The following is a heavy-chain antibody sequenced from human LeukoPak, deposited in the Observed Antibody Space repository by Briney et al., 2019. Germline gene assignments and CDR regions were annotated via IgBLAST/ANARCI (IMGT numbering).Heavy chain of an antibody. CDR3: ATLHAPTALGASQYYYGMDV. CDR1: GYTFTSYG. V-gene: IGHV1-18*01. J-gene: IGHJ6*02. D-gene: IGHD1-26*01. CDR2: ISAYNGNT. Sequence: GASVKVSCKASGYTFTSYGISWVRQAPGQGLEWMGWISAYNGNTNYAQKFQGRVTMTRDTSISTAYMELSRLRSDDTAVYYCATLHAPTALGASQYYYGMDVWGQGTTVTVSS.